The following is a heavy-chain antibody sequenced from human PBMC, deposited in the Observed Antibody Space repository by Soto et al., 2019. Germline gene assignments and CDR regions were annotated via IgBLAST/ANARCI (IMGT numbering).Heavy chain of an antibody. V-gene: IGHV1-2*02. J-gene: IGHJ5*02. CDR1: GFSFTGYY. Sequence: ASVKVSCKASGFSFTGYYRHWLRQAPGQGLEWMGWINAHSGGTEYAQEFQGRVTLTRDTSIATAYLTLTSLTSDDTALYYCAKDLTRQLAYWLDPWGQGTKVTV. CDR2: INAHSGGT. CDR3: AKDLTRQLAYWLDP. D-gene: IGHD6-6*01.